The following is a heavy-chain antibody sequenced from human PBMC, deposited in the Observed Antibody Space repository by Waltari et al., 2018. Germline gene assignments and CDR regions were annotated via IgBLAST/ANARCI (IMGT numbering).Heavy chain of an antibody. Sequence: QVQLQESGPGLVKPSETLSLTCTVSGGSISSYYWSWIRQPPGKGLEWIGYIYYSGSTNYNPSLKSRVTISVDTSKNQFSLKLSSVTAADTAVYYCARVRRYCSSTSCYPVYYGMDVWGQGTTVTISS. CDR3: ARVRRYCSSTSCYPVYYGMDV. CDR2: IYYSGST. CDR1: GGSISSYY. V-gene: IGHV4-59*01. D-gene: IGHD2-2*01. J-gene: IGHJ6*02.